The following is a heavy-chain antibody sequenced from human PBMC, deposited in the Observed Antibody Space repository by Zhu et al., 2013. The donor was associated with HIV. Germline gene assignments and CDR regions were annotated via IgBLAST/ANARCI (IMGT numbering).Heavy chain of an antibody. V-gene: IGHV1-2*02. CDR3: ARDVVSNGWYSLTYKHYGMDV. J-gene: IGHJ6*02. CDR1: GYTFTDYY. CDR2: INPNTGGT. D-gene: IGHD6-19*01. Sequence: QVQLVQSGAEVKKPGASVKVSCKASGYTFTDYYMHWVRQAPGQGLEWMGWINPNTGGTNYPQKFQGRVTMTRDTSTSTASMELTRLTSDDTAIYYCARDVVSNGWYSLTYKHYGMDVWGQGTTVTVSS.